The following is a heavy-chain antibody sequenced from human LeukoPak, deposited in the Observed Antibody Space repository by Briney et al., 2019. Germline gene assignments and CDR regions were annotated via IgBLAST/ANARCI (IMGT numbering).Heavy chain of an antibody. J-gene: IGHJ4*02. Sequence: SVKVSCKASGGTFSSYAISWVRQAPGQGLEWMGRIIPILGIANYAQKFQGRVTITADKSTSTAYMELSSLRSEDTAVYYCARGGYDILTGYFDYWGQGTLVTVSS. CDR3: ARGGYDILTGYFDY. CDR1: GGTFSSYA. V-gene: IGHV1-69*04. D-gene: IGHD3-9*01. CDR2: IIPILGIA.